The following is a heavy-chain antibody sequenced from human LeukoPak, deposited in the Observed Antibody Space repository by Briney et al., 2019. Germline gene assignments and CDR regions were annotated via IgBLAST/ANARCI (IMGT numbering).Heavy chain of an antibody. Sequence: GGSLRLSCAASGFTFDDYGMSWVRQAPGKGLEWVSGINWNGGSTGYADSVKGRFTISRDNAKNSLYLQMNSLRAEDTAVYYCARATVDIVVVPAARLIDYWGQGTLVTVSS. CDR2: INWNGGST. V-gene: IGHV3-20*04. D-gene: IGHD2-2*01. CDR1: GFTFDDYG. CDR3: ARATVDIVVVPAARLIDY. J-gene: IGHJ4*02.